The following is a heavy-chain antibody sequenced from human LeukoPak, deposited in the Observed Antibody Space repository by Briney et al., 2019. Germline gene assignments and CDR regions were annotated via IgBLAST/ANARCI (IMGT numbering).Heavy chain of an antibody. CDR1: GYTFTNYR. D-gene: IGHD6-25*01. V-gene: IGHV1-8*03. CDR2: MNPNNGDS. J-gene: IGHJ4*02. Sequence: GASVTVSCKASGYTFTNYRINWVRQATGQGLEWMGWMNPNNGDSGYAQKFQGRVTITRDTSISTSYMELRSLRSDDTAVYFCARTTSFTASGYDYWGQGTLVTVSS. CDR3: ARTTSFTASGYDY.